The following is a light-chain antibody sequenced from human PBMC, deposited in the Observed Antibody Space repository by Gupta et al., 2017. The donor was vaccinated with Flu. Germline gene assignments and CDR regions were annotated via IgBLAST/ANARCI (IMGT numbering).Light chain of an antibody. V-gene: IGLV1-44*01. CDR3: ASWDDSLNGGV. CDR2: TNN. CDR1: SSNIGSNT. Sequence: VTISCSGSSSNIGSNTVNWYQQLPRTAPKLLIYTNNQRPSRVPDRFSGSKSDTSASLAISGLQSEDEADYYCASWDDSLNGGVFGGGTKLTVL. J-gene: IGLJ3*02.